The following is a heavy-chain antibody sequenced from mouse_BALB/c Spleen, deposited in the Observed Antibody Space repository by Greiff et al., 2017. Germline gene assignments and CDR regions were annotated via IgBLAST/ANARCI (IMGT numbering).Heavy chain of an antibody. V-gene: IGHV3-2*02. Sequence: VQLKQSGPGLVKPSQSLSLTCTVTGYSITSDYAWNWIRQFPGNKLEWMGYISYSGSTSYNPSLKSRISITRDTSKNQFFLQLNSVTTEDTATYYCAIRNWALDYWGQGTTLTVSS. D-gene: IGHD4-1*01. CDR2: ISYSGST. CDR3: AIRNWALDY. J-gene: IGHJ2*01. CDR1: GYSITSDYA.